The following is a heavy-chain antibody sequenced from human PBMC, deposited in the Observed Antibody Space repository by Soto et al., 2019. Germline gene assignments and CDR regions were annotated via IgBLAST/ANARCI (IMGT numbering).Heavy chain of an antibody. CDR3: AKMRHCSSTSCYYSSFDY. CDR1: GCTFSSYA. V-gene: IGHV3-23*01. CDR2: ISGSGGST. J-gene: IGHJ4*02. Sequence: TGGPLRLSCAASGCTFSSYAMSWVRQAPGKGLEWVSAISGSGGSTYYADSVKGRFTISRDNSKNTLYLQMNSLRAEDTAVYYCAKMRHCSSTSCYYSSFDYWGQGTLVTVSS. D-gene: IGHD2-2*01.